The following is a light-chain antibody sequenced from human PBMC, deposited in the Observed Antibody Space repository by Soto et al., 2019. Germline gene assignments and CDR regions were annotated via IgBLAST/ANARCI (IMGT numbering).Light chain of an antibody. CDR1: QSVSSY. J-gene: IGKJ5*01. Sequence: EIVLTQSPATLSLSPGERATLSCRASQSVSSYLAWYQQKPDQAPRLLIYDASTRATVIPARFSGSGSGTDFTLTISILEPEDFAVYYCQQRSNWPPRITFGQGTRLEIK. V-gene: IGKV3-11*01. CDR2: DAS. CDR3: QQRSNWPPRIT.